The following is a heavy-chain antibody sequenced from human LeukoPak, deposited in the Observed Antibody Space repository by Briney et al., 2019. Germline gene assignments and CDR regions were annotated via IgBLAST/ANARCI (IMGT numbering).Heavy chain of an antibody. J-gene: IGHJ3*02. CDR1: GGSISSYY. Sequence: SETLSLTCTDSGGSISSYYWSWIRQPPGKGLEWIGNIYYSGSTNYNPSLKSRVTISVKTSKNQFSLKLSPVTAADTAVYYCARDRRWLSGAFDIWGQGTMVTVSS. CDR2: IYYSGST. D-gene: IGHD3-22*01. CDR3: ARDRRWLSGAFDI. V-gene: IGHV4-59*01.